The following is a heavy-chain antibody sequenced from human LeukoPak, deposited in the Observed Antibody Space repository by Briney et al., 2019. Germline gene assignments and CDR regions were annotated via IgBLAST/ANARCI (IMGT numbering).Heavy chain of an antibody. CDR2: IYYSGST. V-gene: IGHV4-39*01. CDR3: ARHLYCSSTSCPNWFDP. CDR1: GGSISSSGYY. Sequence: SETLSLTCTVSGGSISSSGYYWGWIRQPPGKGLEWIGSIYYSGSTYYNPSLKSRVTISVDTSKNQFSLKLSSVTAADTAVYYCARHLYCSSTSCPNWFDPWGQGTLVTVSS. D-gene: IGHD2-2*01. J-gene: IGHJ5*02.